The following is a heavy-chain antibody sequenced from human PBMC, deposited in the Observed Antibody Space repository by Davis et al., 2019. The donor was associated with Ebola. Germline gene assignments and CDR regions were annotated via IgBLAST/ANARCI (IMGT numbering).Heavy chain of an antibody. D-gene: IGHD3-3*01. CDR1: GFTFSSYW. CDR3: ARVGEDRNYYMDV. CDR2: IKQDGSEK. V-gene: IGHV3-7*01. J-gene: IGHJ6*03. Sequence: PGGSLRLSCAASGFTFSSYWMSWVRQAPGKGLEWVANIKQDGSEKYYVDSVKGRFTISRDNAKNSLYLQMNSLRAEDTAVYYCARVGEDRNYYMDVWGKGTTVTVSS.